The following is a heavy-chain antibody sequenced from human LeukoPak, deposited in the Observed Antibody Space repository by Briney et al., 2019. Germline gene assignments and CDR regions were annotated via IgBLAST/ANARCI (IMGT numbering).Heavy chain of an antibody. J-gene: IGHJ4*02. Sequence: TGGSLRLSCVGSGFTFRTYAMIWVRQAPGKGLQWVSAISDSGGSTYYADSVKGRFTISRDNSKNTLYLQMNSLRAEDTAVYYCAKEQHDIVLVVYAIYWGQGTLVTVSS. CDR3: AKEQHDIVLVVYAIY. D-gene: IGHD2-8*02. V-gene: IGHV3-23*01. CDR2: ISDSGGST. CDR1: GFTFRTYA.